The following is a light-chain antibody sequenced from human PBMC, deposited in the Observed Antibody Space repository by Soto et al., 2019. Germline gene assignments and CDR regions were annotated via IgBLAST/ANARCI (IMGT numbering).Light chain of an antibody. CDR3: CSYAGSYTHV. CDR1: SSDVGTYTY. CDR2: DVI. Sequence: QSVLTQPRSVSGAPGQSVTISCTGTSSDVGTYTYVSWYQQHPAKAPKLIIYDVIKRPSGVPDRFSGSKSGNTASLTISGLQAEDEADYYCCSYAGSYTHVFGTGTKVTVL. J-gene: IGLJ1*01. V-gene: IGLV2-11*01.